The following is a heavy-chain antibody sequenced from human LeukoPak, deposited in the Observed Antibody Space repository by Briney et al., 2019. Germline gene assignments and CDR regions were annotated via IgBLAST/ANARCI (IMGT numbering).Heavy chain of an antibody. CDR2: ISSGGSII. CDR1: GFTFSSYE. J-gene: IGHJ4*02. D-gene: IGHD2-15*01. Sequence: GGSLTLSCAASGFTFSSYEMNWVRQAPGKGLEWLSYISSGGSIIYYADSVKGRFTISRDNGKNSLFLQMNSLRAEDTAVYYCARDYSLDYWGQGTLVTVSS. V-gene: IGHV3-48*03. CDR3: ARDYSLDY.